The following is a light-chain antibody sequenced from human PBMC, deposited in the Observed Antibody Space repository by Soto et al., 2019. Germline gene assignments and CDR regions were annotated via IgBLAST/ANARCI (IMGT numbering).Light chain of an antibody. Sequence: EIVTTQSPATLSVSPGETATLSCRASQSVSFHLAWYQQKPGQGPRLLIYGAFTRATGIPARFSGSGSGTDFTLTICSLQSEDFAVYYCQQHKNWPPLTFGGGTKVEIK. CDR3: QQHKNWPPLT. CDR2: GAF. V-gene: IGKV3-15*01. CDR1: QSVSFH. J-gene: IGKJ4*01.